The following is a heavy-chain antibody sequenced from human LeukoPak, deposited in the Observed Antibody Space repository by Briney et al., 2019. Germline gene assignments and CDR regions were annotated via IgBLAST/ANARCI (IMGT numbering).Heavy chain of an antibody. Sequence: GASVKVSCKASGYTFTSYYMHWVRQAPGQGLGWMGIINPSSGSTSYAQKFQGRVTMTRDTSTSTVYMELSSLRSEDTAVYYCARGRVLLWFGGQDEGYDYWGQGALVTVSS. CDR2: INPSSGST. CDR3: ARGRVLLWFGGQDEGYDY. D-gene: IGHD3-10*01. CDR1: GYTFTSYY. J-gene: IGHJ4*02. V-gene: IGHV1-46*01.